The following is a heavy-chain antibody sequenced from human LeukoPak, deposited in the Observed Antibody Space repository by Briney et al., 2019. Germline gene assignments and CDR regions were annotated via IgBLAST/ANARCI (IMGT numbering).Heavy chain of an antibody. CDR2: ISGDGGST. D-gene: IGHD3-9*01. J-gene: IGHJ6*03. CDR1: GFTVSSNY. V-gene: IGHV3-43*02. CDR3: AKDDILTGSAYYYYYMDV. Sequence: GGSLRLSCAASGFTVSSNYMSWVRQAPGKGLEWVSLISGDGGSTYYADSVKGRFTISRDNSKNSLYLQMNSLRTEDTALYYCAKDDILTGSAYYYYYMDVWGKGTTVTVSS.